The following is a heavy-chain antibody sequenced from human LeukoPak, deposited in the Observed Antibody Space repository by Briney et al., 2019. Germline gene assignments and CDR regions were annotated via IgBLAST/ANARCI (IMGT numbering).Heavy chain of an antibody. CDR1: DTIRSHY. V-gene: IGHV4-59*11. CDR2: VFYSGST. D-gene: IGHD6-13*01. Sequence: SETLSLTCIVSDTIRSHYWNWIRPPPGKGLEWIGYVFYSGSTNYNPSLTSRVTISLDTSRNQFSLRLSSVTAADTAVYYCARGHPGYSLSWGQGTLVTVSS. J-gene: IGHJ5*02. CDR3: ARGHPGYSLS.